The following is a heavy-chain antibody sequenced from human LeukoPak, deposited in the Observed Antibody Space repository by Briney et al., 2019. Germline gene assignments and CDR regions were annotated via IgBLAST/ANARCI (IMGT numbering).Heavy chain of an antibody. V-gene: IGHV4-61*02. Sequence: SQTLSLTCTVSGGSISSGSYYWSWIRQPAGKGLEWIGRIYTSGSTNYNPSLKSRVTISVDTSKNQFSLKLSSVTAADTAVYYCAREGSVTPHAAGDAFDIWGQGTMVTVSS. CDR1: GGSISSGSYY. D-gene: IGHD6-13*01. J-gene: IGHJ3*02. CDR2: IYTSGST. CDR3: AREGSVTPHAAGDAFDI.